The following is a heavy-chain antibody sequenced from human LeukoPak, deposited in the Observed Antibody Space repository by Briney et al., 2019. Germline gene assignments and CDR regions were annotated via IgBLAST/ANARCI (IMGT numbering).Heavy chain of an antibody. CDR2: IYYSGST. J-gene: IGHJ4*02. CDR1: GGSISSYY. D-gene: IGHD5-12*01. V-gene: IGHV4-59*01. CDR3: ARRSGYDSLDY. Sequence: PSETLSLTCTVSGGSISSYYWSWIRQPPGKGLEWIGYIYYSGSTNYNPSLKSRVTISVDTSKNQFSLKLSSETAADTAVYYCARRSGYDSLDYWGQGTLVTVSS.